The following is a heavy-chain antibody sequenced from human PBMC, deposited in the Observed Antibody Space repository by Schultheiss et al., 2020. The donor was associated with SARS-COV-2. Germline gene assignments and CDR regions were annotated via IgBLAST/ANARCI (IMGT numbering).Heavy chain of an antibody. CDR1: GFTFDDYA. J-gene: IGHJ6*02. Sequence: GGSLRLSCAASGFTFDDYAMHWVRQAPGKGLEWVSGISWNSGSIGYADSVKGRFTISRDNAKNSLYLQMNSLRAEDTALYYCAKARGGAIYYGMDVWGQGTTVTVSS. V-gene: IGHV3-9*01. CDR3: AKARGGAIYYGMDV. CDR2: ISWNSGSI. D-gene: IGHD3-16*01.